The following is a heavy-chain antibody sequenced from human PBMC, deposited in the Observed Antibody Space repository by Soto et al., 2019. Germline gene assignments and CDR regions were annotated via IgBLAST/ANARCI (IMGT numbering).Heavy chain of an antibody. CDR2: IRDKVHSYTT. CDR1: GLTFSDHY. V-gene: IGHV3-72*01. CDR3: VSLWSVTGSRDY. J-gene: IGHJ4*02. Sequence: EVKLVESGGGLVQPGGSLRLSCAVSGLTFSDHYMGWVRQAPGKGLDWVGRIRDKVHSYTTEYAASVKGRFTISRDDSRNSMYLQMNSLKMDDTAVFYCVSLWSVTGSRDYWGRGTLVTVSS. D-gene: IGHD1-20*01.